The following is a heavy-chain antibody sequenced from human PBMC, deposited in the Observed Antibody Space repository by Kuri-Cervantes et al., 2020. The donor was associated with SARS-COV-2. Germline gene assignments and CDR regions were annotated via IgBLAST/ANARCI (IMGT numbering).Heavy chain of an antibody. V-gene: IGHV3-11*04. CDR3: ARQYSESYGDTFDI. D-gene: IGHD1-26*01. CDR1: GFNFSDYY. J-gene: IGHJ3*02. Sequence: LSLTCAASGFNFSDYYITWIRQAPGKGLEWVSYISSSGTTIHYADSMKGRFTISRDNPKNTLHLQMNSLRPEDTVLYYCARQYSESYGDTFDIWGQGTMVTVSS. CDR2: ISSSGTTI.